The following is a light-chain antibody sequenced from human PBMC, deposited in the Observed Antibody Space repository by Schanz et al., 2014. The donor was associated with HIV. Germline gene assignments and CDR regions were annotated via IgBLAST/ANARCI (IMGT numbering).Light chain of an antibody. J-gene: IGLJ2*01. CDR1: SSNIGAGYD. CDR3: QSYDSSLSLVV. Sequence: QSVLTQPPSLSGAPGQWVTVSCSGGSSNIGAGYDVHWYQQLPGTAPKLLIYGDNNRPSGVPDRFSGSKSGTSASLAITGLQAEDEADYYCQSYDSSLSLVVFGGGTQPTVL. CDR2: GDN. V-gene: IGLV1-40*01.